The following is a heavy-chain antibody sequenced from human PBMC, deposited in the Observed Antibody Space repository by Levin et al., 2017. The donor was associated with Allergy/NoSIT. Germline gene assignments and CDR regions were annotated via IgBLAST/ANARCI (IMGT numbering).Heavy chain of an antibody. Sequence: LSLTCAASGFTVSNNHMSWVRQAPGKGLEWVSVIYNGDKGGSTYYADSVKGRFTISRDNSKNMVYLQMNSLRAEDTAVYYCARSGLPLDVRGYGTFDYWGQGTLVTVSS. CDR1: GFTVSNNH. D-gene: IGHD3-3*01. CDR2: IYNGDKGGST. CDR3: ARSGLPLDVRGYGTFDY. J-gene: IGHJ4*02. V-gene: IGHV3-53*01.